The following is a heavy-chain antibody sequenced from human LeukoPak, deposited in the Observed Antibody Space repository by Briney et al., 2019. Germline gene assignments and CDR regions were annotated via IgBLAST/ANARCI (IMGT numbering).Heavy chain of an antibody. CDR2: ISGSGGST. J-gene: IGHJ4*02. Sequence: GGSLRLSCAASGFTFSSYAVTWVRQAPGKGLEWVSTISGSGGSTYYADSVKGRFTISRDNSKNTLYLQMNSLRAEDTAVYYCARDRSGWYFDYWGQGTLVTVSS. V-gene: IGHV3-23*01. CDR3: ARDRSGWYFDY. CDR1: GFTFSSYA. D-gene: IGHD6-19*01.